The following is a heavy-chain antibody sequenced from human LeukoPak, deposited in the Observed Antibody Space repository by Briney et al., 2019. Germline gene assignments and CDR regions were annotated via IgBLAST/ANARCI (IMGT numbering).Heavy chain of an antibody. D-gene: IGHD3-10*01. Sequence: PGGSLRLSCAASGFTFSGYGMNWVRQAPGKGLEWVSSISSGGSYMYYADSLKGRFTISRDNAKNSLNLQMNSLRAEDTAVYYCARVGAEGGWYFDLWGRGTLVTVSS. CDR2: ISSGGSYM. V-gene: IGHV3-21*01. CDR3: ARVGAEGGWYFDL. J-gene: IGHJ2*01. CDR1: GFTFSGYG.